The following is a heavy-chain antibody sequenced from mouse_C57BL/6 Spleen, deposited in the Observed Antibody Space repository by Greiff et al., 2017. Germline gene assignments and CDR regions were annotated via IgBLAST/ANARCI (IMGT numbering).Heavy chain of an antibody. V-gene: IGHV5-6*01. D-gene: IGHD1-1*01. Sequence: VQRVESGGDLVKPGGSLKLSCAASGFTFSSYGMSWVRQTPDKRLEWVATISSGGSYTYYPDSVKGRFTISRDNAKNTLYLQMSSLKSEDTAMYYCARPPNYYGSSYYYAMDYWGQGTSVTVSS. CDR3: ARPPNYYGSSYYYAMDY. CDR1: GFTFSSYG. CDR2: ISSGGSYT. J-gene: IGHJ4*01.